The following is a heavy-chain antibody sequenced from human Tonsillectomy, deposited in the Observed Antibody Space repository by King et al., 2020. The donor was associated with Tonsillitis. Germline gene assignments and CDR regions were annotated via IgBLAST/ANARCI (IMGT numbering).Heavy chain of an antibody. D-gene: IGHD3-16*01. V-gene: IGHV3-7*01. CDR3: ARDRFTFGGIDS. Sequence: DVQLVESGGGVVQPGGSVRLSCVGSGFTFGSYWMNWVRQAPGKGLAWVANIQQDSREKFYADFVKGRFTISRDNARNSLYLEMTNLSAEDTALYYCARDRFTFGGIDSWGQGILVTVSS. J-gene: IGHJ4*02. CDR2: IQQDSREK. CDR1: GFTFGSYW.